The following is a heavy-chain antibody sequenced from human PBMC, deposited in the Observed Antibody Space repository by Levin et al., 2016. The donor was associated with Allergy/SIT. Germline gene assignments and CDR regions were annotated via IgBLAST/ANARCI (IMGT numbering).Heavy chain of an antibody. Sequence: WIRQPPGKGLEWIGYIYYSGSTYYNPSLKSRVTISVDTSKNQFSLKLSSVTAADTAVYYCARGDIVVVPARAPYYYYYYGMDVWGQGTTVTVSS. J-gene: IGHJ6*02. CDR3: ARGDIVVVPARAPYYYYYYGMDV. D-gene: IGHD2-2*01. V-gene: IGHV4-31*02. CDR2: IYYSGST.